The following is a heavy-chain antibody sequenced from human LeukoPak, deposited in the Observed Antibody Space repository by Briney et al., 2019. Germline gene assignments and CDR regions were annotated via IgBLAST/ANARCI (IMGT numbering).Heavy chain of an antibody. D-gene: IGHD6-19*01. J-gene: IGHJ4*02. CDR1: GYSFTTYW. Sequence: GESLKISCKGSGYSFTTYWISWVRQMPGEGLEWMGRIDPSDSYTNYSPSFQGHVTISADKSISTAYLQWSSLKASDTAMYYCARQAVAAPFDYWGQGTLVTVSS. CDR2: IDPSDSYT. V-gene: IGHV5-10-1*01. CDR3: ARQAVAAPFDY.